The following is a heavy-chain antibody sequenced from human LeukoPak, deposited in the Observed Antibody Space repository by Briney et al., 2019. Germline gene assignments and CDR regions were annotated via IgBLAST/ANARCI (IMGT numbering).Heavy chain of an antibody. V-gene: IGHV1-46*01. CDR1: GYTFTSYD. CDR2: INPSGGST. D-gene: IGHD6-19*01. J-gene: IGHJ6*03. CDR3: ARDVAAVAGRWPSYYYYMDV. Sequence: GASVKVSCKASGYTFTSYDINWVRQATGQGLEWMGIINPSGGSTSYAQKFQGRVTMTRDTSTSTVYMELSSLRSEDTAVYYCARDVAAVAGRWPSYYYYMDVWGKGTTVTVSS.